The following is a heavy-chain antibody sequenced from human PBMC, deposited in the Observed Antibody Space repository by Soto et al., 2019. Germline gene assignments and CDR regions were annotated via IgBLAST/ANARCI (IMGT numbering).Heavy chain of an antibody. CDR3: AGSVGGGFDY. D-gene: IGHD3-16*01. CDR1: GFTVRSNY. CDR2: VYIGGNT. V-gene: IGHV3-66*01. Sequence: PGGSLRLSCAASGFTVRSNYMSWVRQAPGKGLEWVSVVYIGGNTYYAESVEDRFTISRDNFQNMLYLQMNSLRAEDTAVYYCAGSVGGGFDYWGQGTLVTVSS. J-gene: IGHJ4*02.